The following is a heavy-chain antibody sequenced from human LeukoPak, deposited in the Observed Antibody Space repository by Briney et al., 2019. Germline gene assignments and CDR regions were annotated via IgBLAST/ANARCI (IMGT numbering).Heavy chain of an antibody. V-gene: IGHV3-21*01. J-gene: IGHJ4*02. CDR3: ARDRSSSRYDY. CDR2: ITTGSSYI. CDR1: GFTFSSYS. Sequence: PGGSLRLSCAASGFTFSSYSMNWVRQAPGKGLEWVSCITTGSSYIYYADSVKGRFTTSRDNAKNSLYLQMNSLRAEDTAVYYCARDRSSSRYDYWGQGTLVTASS. D-gene: IGHD6-13*01.